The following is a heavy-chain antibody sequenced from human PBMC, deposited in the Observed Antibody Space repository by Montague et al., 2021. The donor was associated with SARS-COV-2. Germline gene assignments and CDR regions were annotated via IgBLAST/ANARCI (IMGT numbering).Heavy chain of an antibody. Sequence: SLRPSCAASGFTFSSYGMHWVRQAPGKGLEWVAVISYDGSNKYYADSVKGRFTISRDNSKNTLYLQMNSLRAEDTAVYYCAKDLYDYVWGSYRSTGACNDYWGQGTLVTVSS. CDR3: AKDLYDYVWGSYRSTGACNDY. D-gene: IGHD3-16*02. V-gene: IGHV3-30*18. CDR1: GFTFSSYG. CDR2: ISYDGSNK. J-gene: IGHJ4*02.